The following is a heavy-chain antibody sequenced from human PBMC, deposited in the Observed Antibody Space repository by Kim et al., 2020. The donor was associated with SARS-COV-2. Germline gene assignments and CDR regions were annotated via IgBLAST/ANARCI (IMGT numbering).Heavy chain of an antibody. V-gene: IGHV3-33*01. D-gene: IGHD6-19*01. Sequence: ADSVKGRFTISRDNSKNTLYLQMNSLRAEDTAVYYCARDLEQWLVPGDDYWGQGTLVTVSS. J-gene: IGHJ4*02. CDR3: ARDLEQWLVPGDDY.